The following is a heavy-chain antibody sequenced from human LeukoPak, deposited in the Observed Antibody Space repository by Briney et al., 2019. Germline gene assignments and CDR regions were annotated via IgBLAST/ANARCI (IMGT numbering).Heavy chain of an antibody. CDR2: IYTSGNT. J-gene: IGHJ4*02. V-gene: IGHV4-61*02. CDR3: VRQVAGPFFDI. Sequence: SETLSLTCTVSGGSISSGSYYWSWIRQPAGKGLEWIGRIYTSGNTNYNPSLKSRVTMSLDTPKNQFSLKLSSVTAADTAVYYCVRQVAGPFFDIWGQGTLVTVSS. D-gene: IGHD6-19*01. CDR1: GGSISSGSYY.